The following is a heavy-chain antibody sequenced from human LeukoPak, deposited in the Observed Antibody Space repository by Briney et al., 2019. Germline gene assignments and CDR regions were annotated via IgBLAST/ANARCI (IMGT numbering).Heavy chain of an antibody. D-gene: IGHD2-2*02. V-gene: IGHV3-23*01. CDR3: AKRGGDIVVVPAAIPLNWFDP. CDR1: GFTFSSYA. CDR2: ISGSGGST. Sequence: GRSLRLSCAASGFTFSSYAVSLVRQAPGKELEWVSAISGSGGSTYYADSVKGRFTISRDNSKNTLYLQMNSLRAEDTAVYYCAKRGGDIVVVPAAIPLNWFDPWGQGTLVTVSS. J-gene: IGHJ5*02.